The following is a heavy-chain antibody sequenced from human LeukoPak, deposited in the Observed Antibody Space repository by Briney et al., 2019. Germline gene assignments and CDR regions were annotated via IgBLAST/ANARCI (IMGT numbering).Heavy chain of an antibody. Sequence: ASVKVSCKASGYTFTGYYMHWVRQAPGQGLEWMGWINPNSGGTNYAQKFQGWVTMTRDTSISTAYMELSRLRSDDTAVYYCASGPFYYGSGSSGIRRFNYYGMDVWGQGTTVTVSS. V-gene: IGHV1-2*04. CDR2: INPNSGGT. CDR3: ASGPFYYGSGSSGIRRFNYYGMDV. CDR1: GYTFTGYY. J-gene: IGHJ6*02. D-gene: IGHD3-10*01.